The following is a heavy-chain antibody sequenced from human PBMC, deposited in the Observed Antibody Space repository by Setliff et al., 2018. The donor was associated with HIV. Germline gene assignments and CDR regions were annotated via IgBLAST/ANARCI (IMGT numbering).Heavy chain of an antibody. V-gene: IGHV4-39*07. D-gene: IGHD3-16*01. Sequence: SETLSLTCTVSGGFISSTSYYWGWIRQPPGKGLEWIGNIYYSGSTYYNPSLKSRVTISVDTSKNQFSLKLNSVTAADTAVYYCARVPLSSPSRPGGYFDYWGQGTLVTVSS. CDR1: GGFISSTSYY. J-gene: IGHJ4*02. CDR3: ARVPLSSPSRPGGYFDY. CDR2: IYYSGST.